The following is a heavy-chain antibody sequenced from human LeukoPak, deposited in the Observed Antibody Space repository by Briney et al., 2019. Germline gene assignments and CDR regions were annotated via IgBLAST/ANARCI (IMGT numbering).Heavy chain of an antibody. V-gene: IGHV3-23*01. D-gene: IGHD2-2*01. CDR1: GFTFSSYA. Sequence: GGSLRLSCAASGFTFSSYAMSWVRQAPGKGLEWVSGLSGSGENTIYADSVKGRFTISRDNSKNTLYLQMNSLRAEDTAVYYCARDPLDSTGGYYYYGMDVWGQGTTVTVSS. CDR2: LSGSGENT. CDR3: ARDPLDSTGGYYYYGMDV. J-gene: IGHJ6*02.